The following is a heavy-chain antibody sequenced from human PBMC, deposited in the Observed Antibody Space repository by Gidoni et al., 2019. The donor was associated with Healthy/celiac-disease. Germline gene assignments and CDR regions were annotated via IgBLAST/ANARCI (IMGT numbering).Heavy chain of an antibody. V-gene: IGHV5-51*01. D-gene: IGHD4-17*01. Sequence: EVQLVQAGAEVTKPGESLTISCTGSGSSFTSYWIGWVRQTPGKGMECMGIIYPGDSDTRYSPSCQGQVTISADNAISTAYLQWGSLKASDTAMYYCARPPAYGDYVGPPDYWGQGTLVTVSS. J-gene: IGHJ4*02. CDR3: ARPPAYGDYVGPPDY. CDR1: GSSFTSYW. CDR2: IYPGDSDT.